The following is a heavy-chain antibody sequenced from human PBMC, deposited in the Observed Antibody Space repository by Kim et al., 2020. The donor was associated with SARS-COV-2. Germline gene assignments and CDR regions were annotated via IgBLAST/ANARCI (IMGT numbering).Heavy chain of an antibody. Sequence: GGSLRLSCAASGFTVSSNYMSWVRQAPGKGLEWVSVIYSGGSTYYADSVKGRFTISRDNSKNTLYLQMNSLRAEDTAVDYCARVDLGYCRGGSCHNTPSYCFDIWGHGTMVTVSS. D-gene: IGHD2-15*01. CDR1: GFTVSSNY. CDR2: IYSGGST. CDR3: ARVDLGYCRGGSCHNTPSYCFDI. J-gene: IGHJ3*02. V-gene: IGHV3-53*01.